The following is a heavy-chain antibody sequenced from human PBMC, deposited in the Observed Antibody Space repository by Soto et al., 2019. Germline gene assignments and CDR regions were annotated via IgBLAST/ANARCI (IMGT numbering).Heavy chain of an antibody. Sequence: IAWVRQAPGQGLEWMGGFIAMLGTPTYAKKVQGRATISADESLTSSYLELRSLRSKDTGVYFCARGAMANFDYWGQGTVVTVSS. CDR2: FIAMLGTP. D-gene: IGHD5-18*01. V-gene: IGHV1-69*01. J-gene: IGHJ4*02. CDR3: ARGAMANFDY.